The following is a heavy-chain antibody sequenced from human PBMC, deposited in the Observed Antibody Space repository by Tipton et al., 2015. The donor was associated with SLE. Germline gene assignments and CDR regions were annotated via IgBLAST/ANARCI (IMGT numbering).Heavy chain of an antibody. Sequence: SLRLSCAASGFTFSDCGMHWVRQAPGKGLEWVAFVGYDGSQTYYADSVKGRVAISRDNSKNTLYLQMSSLRVEDTAVYYCATGVQASYVYSDYWGQGTLVIVSS. J-gene: IGHJ4*02. D-gene: IGHD3-16*01. V-gene: IGHV3-30*02. CDR1: GFTFSDCG. CDR2: VGYDGSQT. CDR3: ATGVQASYVYSDY.